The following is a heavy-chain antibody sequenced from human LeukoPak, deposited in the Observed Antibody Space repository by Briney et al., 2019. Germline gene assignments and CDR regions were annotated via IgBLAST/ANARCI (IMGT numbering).Heavy chain of an antibody. CDR1: GGSISSYY. Sequence: PSETLSLTCTVSGGSISSYYWSWIRQPPGKGLEWIGYIYYSGSTNYNPSLKSRVTISVDTSKNQFSLKLSSVTAADTAVYYCAIGVWRVGATNFDYWGQGTLVTVFS. D-gene: IGHD1-26*01. CDR2: IYYSGST. V-gene: IGHV4-59*01. CDR3: AIGVWRVGATNFDY. J-gene: IGHJ4*02.